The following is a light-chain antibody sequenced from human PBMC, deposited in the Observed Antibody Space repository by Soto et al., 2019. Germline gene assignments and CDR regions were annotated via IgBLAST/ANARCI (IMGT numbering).Light chain of an antibody. V-gene: IGLV3-21*04. CDR1: NIGSKS. CDR2: YDS. J-gene: IGLJ2*01. Sequence: SYELTQPPSVSVAPGKTARITCGGNNIGSKSVHWYQQKPGQAPVLVISYDSDRPSGNPERFSGSNSGSTATLTISRVEAGDEADYYCQVWDSSSDHVVFGGGTKLTVL. CDR3: QVWDSSSDHVV.